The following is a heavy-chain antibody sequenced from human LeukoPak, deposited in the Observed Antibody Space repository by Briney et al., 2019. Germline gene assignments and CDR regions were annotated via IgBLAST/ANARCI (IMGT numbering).Heavy chain of an antibody. D-gene: IGHD4-11*01. CDR1: GFTFSGFD. J-gene: IGHJ4*02. V-gene: IGHV3-30*18. CDR2: ISHDGSHT. CDR3: VKDRADHYSFDS. Sequence: PGGSLRLSCAASGFTFSGFDMYWVRQAPGKGLEWVAVISHDGSHTQHADSVKGRFTISRDNSKRTPYLQMNSLRPEDTAVYFCVKDRADHYSFDSWGQGTLVTVSS.